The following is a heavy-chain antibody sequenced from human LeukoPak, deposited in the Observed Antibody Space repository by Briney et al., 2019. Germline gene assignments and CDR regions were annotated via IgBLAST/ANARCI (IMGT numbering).Heavy chain of an antibody. CDR1: GFRFSSYA. V-gene: IGHV3-23*01. Sequence: GGSLRLSCAASGFRFSSYAMSWVRQAPGKGLEWVSAISGSGVSTYYADSVKGRFTVSRDNSKNTLHLQMSSLRAEDTAVYYCAKDERNWNYNLASQTYDWGQGTLVTVSS. D-gene: IGHD1-7*01. CDR3: AKDERNWNYNLASQTYD. J-gene: IGHJ4*02. CDR2: ISGSGVST.